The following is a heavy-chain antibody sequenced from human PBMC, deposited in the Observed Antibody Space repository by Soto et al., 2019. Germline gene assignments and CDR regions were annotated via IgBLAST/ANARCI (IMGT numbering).Heavy chain of an antibody. CDR1: GFTFSRYA. Sequence: EVQLLESGGGLVQPGGSLRLSCAASGFTFSRYAMSWVRQAPGKGPEWVSTLSGSGTTAYYADSVKGRFTMSRDNSKNILYLQMHSLRVEDTAVYYCSKDLGISVAADYYWGQGTLVTLSS. CDR2: LSGSGTTA. CDR3: SKDLGISVAADYY. V-gene: IGHV3-23*01. J-gene: IGHJ4*02. D-gene: IGHD6-19*01.